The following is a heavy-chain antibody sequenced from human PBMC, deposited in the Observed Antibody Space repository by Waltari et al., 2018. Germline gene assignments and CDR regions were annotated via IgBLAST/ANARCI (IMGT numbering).Heavy chain of an antibody. CDR3: ARDPRYCSSTSCHDY. J-gene: IGHJ4*02. CDR1: GFTFSRSR. CDR2: ISSSSSYI. V-gene: IGHV3-21*01. D-gene: IGHD2-2*01. Sequence: EVQLVESGGGLVKPGGSLRLSCAASGFTFSRSRLNWVRQAPGKGLEWVSSISSSSSYIYYADSVKGRFTISRDNAKNSLYLQMNSLRAEDTAVYYCARDPRYCSSTSCHDYWGQGTLVTVSS.